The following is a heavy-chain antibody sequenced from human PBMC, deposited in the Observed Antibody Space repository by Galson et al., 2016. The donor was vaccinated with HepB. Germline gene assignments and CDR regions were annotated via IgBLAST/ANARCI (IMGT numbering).Heavy chain of an antibody. CDR3: ARGELPRAGGMDV. Sequence: SLRLSCAASGFTVSSNYMSWVRQAPGKGLEWVSVIYSGGSTYYADSVKGRFTISRDNSKNTLYLQMNSLSAEDTAVYYCARGELPRAGGMDVWGRGTTVTVSS. D-gene: IGHD1-26*01. CDR1: GFTVSSNY. CDR2: IYSGGST. J-gene: IGHJ6*02. V-gene: IGHV3-53*01.